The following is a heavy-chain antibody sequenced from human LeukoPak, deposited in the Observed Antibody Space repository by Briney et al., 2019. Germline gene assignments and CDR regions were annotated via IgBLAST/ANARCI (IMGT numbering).Heavy chain of an antibody. V-gene: IGHV4-59*01. CDR1: GGSISSSY. Sequence: KPSETLSLTCTVSGGSISSSYWSWIRQPPGKGLEWIGYIYYSGSTNYNPSLKSRVTISVDTSKNQFSLKLSSVTAADTAVYYCARYNYDFWSGYSKWFDTWGQGTLVTVSS. CDR2: IYYSGST. J-gene: IGHJ5*02. D-gene: IGHD3-3*01. CDR3: ARYNYDFWSGYSKWFDT.